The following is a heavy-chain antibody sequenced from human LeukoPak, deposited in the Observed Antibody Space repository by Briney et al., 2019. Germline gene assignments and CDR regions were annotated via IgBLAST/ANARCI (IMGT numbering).Heavy chain of an antibody. CDR3: ARVGAYYDILTGYPPDYYYYGMDV. Sequence: SGTLSLTCAVSGGSISSSNWWSWVRQPPGKGLEWIGEIYHSGSTNYNPSLKSRDTISVDKSKNQFSLKLSSVTAADTAVYYCARVGAYYDILTGYPPDYYYYGMDVWGKGTTVTVSS. CDR2: IYHSGST. CDR1: GGSISSSNW. V-gene: IGHV4-4*02. J-gene: IGHJ6*04. D-gene: IGHD3-9*01.